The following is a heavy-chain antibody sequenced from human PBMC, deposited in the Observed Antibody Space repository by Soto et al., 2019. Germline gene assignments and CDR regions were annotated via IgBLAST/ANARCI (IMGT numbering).Heavy chain of an antibody. CDR2: MNPNSGDT. J-gene: IGHJ4*02. Sequence: QVQLVQSGTEVKKPGASVKVSCKASGYTFTSHDINWVRQATGQGLEWMGWMNPNSGDTGYAQKFQGRVTMTRETSIRTAYMELSSLRSEDTAVYYCARVGGNWNDDYFDYWGQGNLVTVSS. CDR3: ARVGGNWNDDYFDY. V-gene: IGHV1-8*01. CDR1: GYTFTSHD. D-gene: IGHD1-1*01.